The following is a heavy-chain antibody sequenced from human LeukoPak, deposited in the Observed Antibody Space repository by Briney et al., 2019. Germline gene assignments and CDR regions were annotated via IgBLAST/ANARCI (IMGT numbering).Heavy chain of an antibody. Sequence: SETLSLTCTVSGGSISSYYWSWIRQPPGKGLEWIGSIYHSGTTYYNPSLKSRVTISVDTSKNQFSLRLTSVTAADTALYYCAREGTGYSGYERFDYWGQGTLVTVSS. D-gene: IGHD5-12*01. CDR2: IYHSGTT. CDR3: AREGTGYSGYERFDY. V-gene: IGHV4-59*12. CDR1: GGSISSYY. J-gene: IGHJ4*02.